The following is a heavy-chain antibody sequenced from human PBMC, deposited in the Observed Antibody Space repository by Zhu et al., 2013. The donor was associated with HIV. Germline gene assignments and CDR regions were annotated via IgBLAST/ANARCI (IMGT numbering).Heavy chain of an antibody. J-gene: IGHJ4*02. CDR3: ARADPGTTGTDY. CDR1: GYTFTGYY. D-gene: IGHD4-17*01. Sequence: QVQLVQSGTEVKEPGASVKVSCEASGYTFTGYYLHWVRQAPGQGLEWMGWINPNSGGASYELRFQGRVSMTCDTSIRTAFMELSSLTSDDTAVYYCARADPGTTGTDYWGQGTLVTVSS. CDR2: INPNSGGA. V-gene: IGHV1-2*02.